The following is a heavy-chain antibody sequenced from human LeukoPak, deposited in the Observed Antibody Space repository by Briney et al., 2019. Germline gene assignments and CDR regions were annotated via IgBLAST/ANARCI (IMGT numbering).Heavy chain of an antibody. CDR3: ARDPAPNYYYYYMDA. CDR2: INPNSGGT. V-gene: IGHV1-2*02. J-gene: IGHJ6*03. CDR1: GYTFTGYY. Sequence: ASVKVSCKASGYTFTGYYMHWVRQAPGQGLEWMGWINPNSGGTNYAQKFQGRVTMTRDTSISTAYMELSRLRSDDTAVYYCARDPAPNYYYYYMDAWGKGTTVTVSS.